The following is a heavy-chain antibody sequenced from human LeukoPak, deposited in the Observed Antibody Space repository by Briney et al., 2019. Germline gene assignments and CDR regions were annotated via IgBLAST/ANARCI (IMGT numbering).Heavy chain of an antibody. V-gene: IGHV4-34*01. D-gene: IGHD6-13*01. J-gene: IGHJ5*02. CDR3: AIGRGIAAAGVGHWFDP. CDR2: INHSGST. CDR1: GGSFSGYY. Sequence: SETLSLTCAVYGGSFSGYYWSWIRQPPGKGLEWIGEINHSGSTNYNPSLKSRVTISVDTSKNQFSLKLSSVTAADTAVYYCAIGRGIAAAGVGHWFDPWGQGTLVTVSS.